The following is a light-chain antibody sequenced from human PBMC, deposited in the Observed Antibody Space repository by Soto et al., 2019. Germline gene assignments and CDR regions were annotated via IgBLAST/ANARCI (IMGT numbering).Light chain of an antibody. CDR2: GAS. J-gene: IGKJ5*01. V-gene: IGKV3-20*01. Sequence: EIVLTQSPGTLSLSPGERATLSCRTSQSVSSRYLTWYQQKPGQAPRLLIYGASSRATGIPDRFSGSGSGTDFTLTISRLEPEDVAVYYCQQYGSSPPITFGQGTRLEIK. CDR1: QSVSSRY. CDR3: QQYGSSPPIT.